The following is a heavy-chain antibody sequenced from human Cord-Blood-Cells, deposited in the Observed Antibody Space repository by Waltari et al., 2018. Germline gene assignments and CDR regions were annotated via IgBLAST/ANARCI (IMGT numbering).Heavy chain of an antibody. CDR3: ARAPDYGDYLGSAIDY. V-gene: IGHV4-31*03. Sequence: QVQLQESAPGLVKPSQTLSLTCTVSGGSISSCGYYCSWIRQHPGKGLEWIGYIYYSGSTYYNPSLKSRVTISVDTSKNQFSLKLSSVTAADTAVYYCARAPDYGDYLGSAIDYWGQGTLVTVSS. D-gene: IGHD4-17*01. J-gene: IGHJ4*02. CDR1: GGSISSCGYY. CDR2: IYYSGST.